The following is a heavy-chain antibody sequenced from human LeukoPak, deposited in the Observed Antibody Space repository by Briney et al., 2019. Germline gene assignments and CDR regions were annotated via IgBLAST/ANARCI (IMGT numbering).Heavy chain of an antibody. D-gene: IGHD3-9*01. CDR2: INPNSGGT. CDR1: GYTFTGYY. J-gene: IGHJ4*02. Sequence: GASVKVSCKASGYTFTGYYMHWVRQAPGQGLEWMGWINPNSGGTNYAQKFQGRVTMTRDTSISTAYMELSRLRSDDTAVYYCARMPGRTLTVRHLDYWGQGTLVTVSS. V-gene: IGHV1-2*02. CDR3: ARMPGRTLTVRHLDY.